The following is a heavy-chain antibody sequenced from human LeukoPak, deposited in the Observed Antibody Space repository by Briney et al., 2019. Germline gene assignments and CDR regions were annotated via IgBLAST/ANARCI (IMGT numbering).Heavy chain of an antibody. Sequence: GGSLRLSCAASGFTFSSYSMNWVRQAPGKCLEWVSSISNSSSYIYYADSVKGRFTISRDNAKNSLYLQMNSLRAEHTAVYYCARASSGQMDVWGKGTTVTVSS. V-gene: IGHV3-21*01. CDR1: GFTFSSYS. CDR2: ISNSSSYI. D-gene: IGHD3-22*01. J-gene: IGHJ6*04. CDR3: ARASSGQMDV.